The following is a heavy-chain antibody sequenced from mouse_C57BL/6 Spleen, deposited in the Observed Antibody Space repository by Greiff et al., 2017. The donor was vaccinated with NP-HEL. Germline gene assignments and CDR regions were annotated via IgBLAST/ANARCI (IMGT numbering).Heavy chain of an antibody. D-gene: IGHD2-1*01. J-gene: IGHJ2*01. CDR3: ARDGGGGNCYFDY. CDR1: GFTFSDYY. Sequence: EVQVVESEGGLVQPGSSMKLSCTASGFTFSDYYMAWVRQVPEKGLEWVANINYDGSSTYYLDSLKSRFIISRDNAKNILYLQMSSLKSEDTATYYCARDGGGGNCYFDYWGQGTTLTVSS. CDR2: INYDGSST. V-gene: IGHV5-16*01.